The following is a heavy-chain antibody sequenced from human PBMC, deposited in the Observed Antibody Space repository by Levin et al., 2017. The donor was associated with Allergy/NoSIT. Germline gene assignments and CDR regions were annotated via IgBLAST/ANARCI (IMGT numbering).Heavy chain of an antibody. CDR2: IDPSDSYT. Sequence: GESLKISCKGSGYSFTSYWISWVRQMPGKGLEWMGRIDPSDSYTNYSPSFQGHVTISADKSISTAYLQWSRLKASDTAMYYCARVIYGDYGDNWFDPWGQGTLVTVSS. J-gene: IGHJ5*02. V-gene: IGHV5-10-1*01. D-gene: IGHD4-17*01. CDR1: GYSFTSYW. CDR3: ARVIYGDYGDNWFDP.